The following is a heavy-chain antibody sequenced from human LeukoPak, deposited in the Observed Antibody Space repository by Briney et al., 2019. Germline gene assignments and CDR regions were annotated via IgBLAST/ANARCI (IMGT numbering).Heavy chain of an antibody. D-gene: IGHD4-17*01. CDR2: INPNSGGT. Sequence: GASVKVSCKASGCTFTGYYMHWVRQAPGQGLEWMGWINPNSGGTNYAQKFQGRVTMTRDTSISTAYMELSRLRSDDTAVYYCARGPTVTTFRIDYWGQGTLVTVSS. J-gene: IGHJ4*02. V-gene: IGHV1-2*02. CDR3: ARGPTVTTFRIDY. CDR1: GCTFTGYY.